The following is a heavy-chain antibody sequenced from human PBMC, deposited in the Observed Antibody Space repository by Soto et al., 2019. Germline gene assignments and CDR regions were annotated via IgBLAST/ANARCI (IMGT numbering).Heavy chain of an antibody. J-gene: IGHJ5*02. V-gene: IGHV6-1*01. CDR1: GDSVSSNSAA. Sequence: QPLSLTSAILGDSVSSNSAAWNWIRQSPSRGLEWLGRTYYRSKWYSDYGISVRGQISITPDTSKNLFSLQLNSVTPEDTAVYYWARYTRNWNLDPGGQGTLVTAPQ. CDR3: ARYTRNWNLDP. D-gene: IGHD1-1*01. CDR2: TYYRSKWYS.